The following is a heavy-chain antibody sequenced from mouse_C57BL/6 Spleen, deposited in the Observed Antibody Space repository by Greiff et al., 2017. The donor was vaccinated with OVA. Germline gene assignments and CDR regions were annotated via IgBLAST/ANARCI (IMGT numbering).Heavy chain of an antibody. V-gene: IGHV1-82*01. CDR1: GYAFSSSW. J-gene: IGHJ2*01. CDR2: IYPGDGDT. Sequence: QVQLQQSGPELVKPGASVKISCKASGYAFSSSWMNWVKQRPGKGLEWIGRIYPGDGDTNYNGKFKGKATLTADKSSSTAYMQLSSLTSEDSAVYFCADGGVYYGSSPFDYWGQGTTLTVSS. CDR3: ADGGVYYGSSPFDY. D-gene: IGHD1-1*01.